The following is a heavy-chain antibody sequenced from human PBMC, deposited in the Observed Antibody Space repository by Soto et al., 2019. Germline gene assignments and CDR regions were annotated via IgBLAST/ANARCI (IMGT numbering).Heavy chain of an antibody. V-gene: IGHV4-31*03. J-gene: IGHJ6*02. CDR3: ARGPKNLGGSFYYGMDV. CDR1: GGSIRSDGFY. Sequence: QVRLQESGPGLVKPSQTLSLTCTVSGGSIRSDGFYWTWVRHLPGKGLEWVGFIYYSGSTYYNPALKGRITISMDSSRNQFFLSLTSVTAADMAVYYCARGPKNLGGSFYYGMDVWGQGTTVTVSS. CDR2: IYYSGST.